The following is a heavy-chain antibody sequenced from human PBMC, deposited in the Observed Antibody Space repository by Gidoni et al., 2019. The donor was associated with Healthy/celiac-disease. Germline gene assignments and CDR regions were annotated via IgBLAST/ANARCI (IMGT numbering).Heavy chain of an antibody. J-gene: IGHJ4*02. CDR2: IGTAGDT. Sequence: EVQLVESGGGLVQPGGSLRLSCAASGFTFSRYDMPWVRQATGQGLEWVSAIGTAGDTYYPGSVKCRFTISRENAKNSLYLQMNSLRAVDTAVYYCARGGSEYCGGDCYSIDYWGQGTLVTVSS. CDR1: GFTFSRYD. D-gene: IGHD2-21*02. CDR3: ARGGSEYCGGDCYSIDY. V-gene: IGHV3-13*01.